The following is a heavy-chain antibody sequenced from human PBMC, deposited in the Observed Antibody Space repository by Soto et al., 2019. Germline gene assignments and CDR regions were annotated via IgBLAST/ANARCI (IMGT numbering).Heavy chain of an antibody. CDR2: INPKSGDT. J-gene: IGHJ4*02. Sequence: QVRLMQSGPEVRRPGASATVSCKASGYTFTHYFIHWVRRAPGQGLEWMGYINPKSGDTHYSQTFRGRVSMTRDTSTDTANMGLSSLKSDDTAVYFCARVPGHKNSRGDFWGQGTPITVSS. CDR3: ARVPGHKNSRGDF. V-gene: IGHV1-2*02. CDR1: GYTFTHYF. D-gene: IGHD1-7*01.